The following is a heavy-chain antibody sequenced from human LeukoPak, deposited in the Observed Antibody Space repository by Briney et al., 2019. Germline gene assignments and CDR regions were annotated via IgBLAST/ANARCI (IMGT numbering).Heavy chain of an antibody. Sequence: GESLKISCKGSGYSFTSYWIGWVRQMPGKGLEWMGIIYPGGSDTRYSPSFQGQVTISADKSISTAYLQWSSLKASDTAMYYCARHAYYYDSSGYYPDYWGQGTLVTVSS. CDR2: IYPGGSDT. V-gene: IGHV5-51*01. J-gene: IGHJ4*02. CDR3: ARHAYYYDSSGYYPDY. CDR1: GYSFTSYW. D-gene: IGHD3-22*01.